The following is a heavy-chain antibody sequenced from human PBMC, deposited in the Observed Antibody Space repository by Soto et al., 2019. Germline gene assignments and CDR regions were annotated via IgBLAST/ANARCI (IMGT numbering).Heavy chain of an antibody. CDR3: ARDFAYFDS. J-gene: IGHJ4*02. D-gene: IGHD3-3*01. Sequence: NPSETLSLTCAVYGGSFSGYYWSWIRQPPGKGLEWIGEINHSGSTNYNPSLKSRVTISVDTSKNQFSLNLDSVTAADTAVYFCARDFAYFDSWGQGTLVTVSS. CDR2: INHSGST. V-gene: IGHV4-34*01. CDR1: GGSFSGYY.